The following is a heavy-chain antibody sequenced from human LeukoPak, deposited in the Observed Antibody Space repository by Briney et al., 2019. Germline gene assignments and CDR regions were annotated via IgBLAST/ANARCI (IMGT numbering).Heavy chain of an antibody. Sequence: GGSLRLSCAASGFTFTTYWMGWVRQAPGKGLEWVASIKQDGSEKYYVDSVKGRFTISRDNAKNSLYLQMNSLRAEDTAVYYCARSYSSSWYYYYYMDVWGKGTTVTVSS. D-gene: IGHD6-13*01. CDR3: ARSYSSSWYYYYYMDV. CDR2: IKQDGSEK. CDR1: GFTFTTYW. J-gene: IGHJ6*03. V-gene: IGHV3-7*01.